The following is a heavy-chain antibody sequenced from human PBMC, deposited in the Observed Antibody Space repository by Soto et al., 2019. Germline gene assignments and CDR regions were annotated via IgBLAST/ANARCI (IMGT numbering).Heavy chain of an antibody. CDR1: GFTFSSYG. CDR2: TSYDGNNK. CDR3: ARDYYRFNSGYGFSMDV. D-gene: IGHD5-12*01. Sequence: GGSLRLSCAASGFTFSSYGMHWVRQAPGKGLEWVAVTSYDGNNKYYADSVKGRFTISRDNSKNTLYLQMNSLRAEDTAVYYCARDYYRFNSGYGFSMDVWCQGTTVNVSS. J-gene: IGHJ6*02. V-gene: IGHV3-30*03.